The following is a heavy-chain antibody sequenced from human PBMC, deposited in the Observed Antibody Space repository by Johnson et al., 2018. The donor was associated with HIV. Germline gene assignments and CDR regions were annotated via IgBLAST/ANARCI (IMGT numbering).Heavy chain of an antibody. CDR1: GFSFEEYA. V-gene: IGHV3-9*01. J-gene: IGHJ3*02. CDR3: AKDSRPQTFDI. CDR2: VSWNSGSI. Sequence: VQLVESGGGLVKPGGSLRLSCAASGFSFEEYAMHWVRQVPEKGLEWVSGVSWNSGSIAYADSVKGRFTISRDNAKNSLYLQMSSLRLEDTALYYCAKDSRPQTFDIWGQGTMVTVSS.